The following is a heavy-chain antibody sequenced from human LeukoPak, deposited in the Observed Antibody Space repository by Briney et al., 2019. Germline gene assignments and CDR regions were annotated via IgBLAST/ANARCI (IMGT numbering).Heavy chain of an antibody. CDR1: GGTFSSYA. CDR3: ARGIAVAGTDDAFDI. CDR2: IIPILGIA. Sequence: ASVKVSCKASGGTFSSYAISWVRQAPGQGLEWMGRIIPILGIANYAQKFQGRVTITADKSTSTAYMELSSLRSEDTAVYYCARGIAVAGTDDAFDIWGRGTMVTVSS. V-gene: IGHV1-69*04. J-gene: IGHJ3*02. D-gene: IGHD6-19*01.